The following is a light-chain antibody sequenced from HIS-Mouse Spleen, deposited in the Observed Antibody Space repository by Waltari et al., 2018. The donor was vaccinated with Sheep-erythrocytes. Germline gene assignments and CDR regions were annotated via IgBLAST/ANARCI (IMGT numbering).Light chain of an antibody. CDR1: SSDVGGYKY. CDR3: CSYAGSSTPWV. Sequence: QSALTQPRSVSGSPGQSVTIPCTGTSSDVGGYKYVSWYQQHPGKAPKLMIYEGSKRPSGVSNRFSGSKSGNTASLTISGLQAEDEADYYCCSYAGSSTPWVFGGGTKLTVL. V-gene: IGLV2-23*01. CDR2: EGS. J-gene: IGLJ3*02.